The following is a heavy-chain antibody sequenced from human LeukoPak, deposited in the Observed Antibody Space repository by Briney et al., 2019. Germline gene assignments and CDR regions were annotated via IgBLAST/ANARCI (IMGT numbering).Heavy chain of an antibody. J-gene: IGHJ3*02. V-gene: IGHV4-34*01. CDR3: ARERKYYYDSSGYRAERNDAFDI. D-gene: IGHD3-22*01. Sequence: SETLSLTCAVYGGSFSGYYWSWIRQPPGKGLEWIGEINHSGSTNYNPSLKSRVTISVDTSKNQFSLKLSSVTAADTAVYYCARERKYYYDSSGYRAERNDAFDIWGQGTMVTVSS. CDR2: INHSGST. CDR1: GGSFSGYY.